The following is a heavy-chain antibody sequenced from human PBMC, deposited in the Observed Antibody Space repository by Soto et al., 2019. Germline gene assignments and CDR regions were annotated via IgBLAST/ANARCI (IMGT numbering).Heavy chain of an antibody. J-gene: IGHJ5*02. CDR2: IYHSGST. CDR1: GGSISSGGYS. Sequence: QLQLQESGSGLVKPSQTLSLTCAVSGGSISSGGYSWSWIRQPPGKGLEWIGYIYHSGSTYYNPSSKSQVTISVERSKNQFSLKLSSVTAADTAVYYCARSNHDGSGSNNWFDPWGQGTLVTVSS. V-gene: IGHV4-30-2*01. D-gene: IGHD3-10*01. CDR3: ARSNHDGSGSNNWFDP.